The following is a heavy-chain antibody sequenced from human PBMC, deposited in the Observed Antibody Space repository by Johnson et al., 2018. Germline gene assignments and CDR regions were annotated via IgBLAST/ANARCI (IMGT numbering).Heavy chain of an antibody. D-gene: IGHD6-6*01. CDR1: GFTFSSYS. J-gene: IGHJ3*02. CDR3: ARNKATRPDAFDI. CDR2: ISSSGVVI. V-gene: IGHV3-48*01. Sequence: VQLVESGGGLVQXGGSLRLSCAVSGFTFSSYSMNWVRQTPGKGLEWNAYISSSGVVIFYGDSVKGRFTSSRDNAKSSLYLQMNSLRGEDTAVYYCARNKATRPDAFDIWGQGTMVTVSS.